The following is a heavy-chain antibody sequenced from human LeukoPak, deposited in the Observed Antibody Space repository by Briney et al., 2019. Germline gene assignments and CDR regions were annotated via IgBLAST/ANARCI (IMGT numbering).Heavy chain of an antibody. CDR2: IYYSGST. D-gene: IGHD3-3*01. J-gene: IGHJ6*03. CDR1: ARSVIRYY. V-gene: IGHV4-59*02. Sequence: SETLSLTFSVVARSVIRYYTRSIRQPPGKGLEWIGYIYYSGSTNYNPSLKSRVTISVDTSKNQFSQSLTSVTAADSAVYYCGSGSWHYDCLSGYYDYYYYIDVWGKGTTVTVSS. CDR3: GSGSWHYDCLSGYYDYYYYIDV.